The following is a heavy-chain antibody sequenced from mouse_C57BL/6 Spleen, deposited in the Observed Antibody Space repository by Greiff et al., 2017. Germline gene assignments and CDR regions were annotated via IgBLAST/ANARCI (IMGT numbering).Heavy chain of an antibody. CDR1: GYTFTSYW. CDR2: IYPGNSDT. CDR3: TRIRLYYGSKGTPRAMDY. D-gene: IGHD1-1*01. J-gene: IGHJ4*01. V-gene: IGHV1-5*01. Sequence: EVQLQQSGTVLARPGASVKMSCKTSGYTFTSYWMHWVKPRPGQGLEWIGAIYPGNSDTSSNQKFKGKAKLTAVTSDSTAYLELSSLTNEDSTVYYCTRIRLYYGSKGTPRAMDYWGQGTSVTVSA.